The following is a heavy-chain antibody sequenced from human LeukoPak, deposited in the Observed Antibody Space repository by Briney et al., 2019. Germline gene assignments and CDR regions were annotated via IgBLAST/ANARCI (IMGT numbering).Heavy chain of an antibody. D-gene: IGHD3-9*01. CDR2: ISAYNGNT. CDR1: GYTFTSYG. J-gene: IGHJ4*02. CDR3: ARERLYDILTGYYPYYFDY. V-gene: IGHV1-18*01. Sequence: ASVKVSCKASGYTFTSYGISWVRQAPGQGLEWMGWISAYNGNTNYARKLQGRVTMTTDTSTSTAYMELRSLRSDDTAVYYCARERLYDILTGYYPYYFDYWGQGTLVTVSS.